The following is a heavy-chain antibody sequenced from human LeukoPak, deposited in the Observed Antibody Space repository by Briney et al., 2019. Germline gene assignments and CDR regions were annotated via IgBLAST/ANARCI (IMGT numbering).Heavy chain of an antibody. Sequence: GASVKVSCKASGYTFTGYYMHWVRQAHGQGLEWMGWINPNSGGTTYAQKFQGGVTMIRGTSFSTAYLELSRIRSADTAVYYCARAYCDYWGQGTLVTVSS. CDR3: ARAYCDY. D-gene: IGHD2-21*01. CDR2: INPNSGGT. CDR1: GYTFTGYY. J-gene: IGHJ4*02. V-gene: IGHV1-2*02.